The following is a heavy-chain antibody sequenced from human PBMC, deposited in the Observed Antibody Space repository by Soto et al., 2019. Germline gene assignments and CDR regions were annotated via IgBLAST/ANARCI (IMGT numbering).Heavy chain of an antibody. Sequence: PGGSLRLSCAASGFTFSSYAVSWVRQAPGKGPEWISSISVSVSTIYYADSVKGRFTISRDNSKNTLYLQMSSLRAEDTAVYYCAKVFYYYDSSGYYYCDYWGQGTLVIVSS. J-gene: IGHJ4*02. V-gene: IGHV3-23*01. CDR3: AKVFYYYDSSGYYYCDY. CDR2: ISVSVSTI. D-gene: IGHD3-22*01. CDR1: GFTFSSYA.